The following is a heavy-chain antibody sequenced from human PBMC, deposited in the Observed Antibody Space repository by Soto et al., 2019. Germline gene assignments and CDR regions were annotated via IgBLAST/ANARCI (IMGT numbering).Heavy chain of an antibody. Sequence: QVQLVESGGGVVQPGRSLRLSCAGTGFTFSNYGFHWVRQAPGKGLEWVGVISFDGADSYYVDSVKGRFTISRDNTKSTVYLQINSLRGEDTAVYYCAKNDGEFRTYKERDVWGQGTTVTVSS. J-gene: IGHJ6*02. CDR1: GFTFSNYG. CDR3: AKNDGEFRTYKERDV. CDR2: ISFDGADS. V-gene: IGHV3-30*18. D-gene: IGHD1-1*01.